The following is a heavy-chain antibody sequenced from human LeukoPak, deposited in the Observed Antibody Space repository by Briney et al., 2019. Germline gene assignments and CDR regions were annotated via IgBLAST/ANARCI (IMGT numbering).Heavy chain of an antibody. V-gene: IGHV4-59*01. CDR3: ARSLRAAASLYYYYMDV. J-gene: IGHJ6*03. CDR1: GASISSYY. CDR2: IYYSGST. Sequence: SETLSLTCTVSGASISSYYWSWIRQPPGKGLEWIGYIYYSGSTNYNPSLKSRVTISVDTSKNQFSLKLSSVTAADTAVYYCARSLRAAASLYYYYMDVWGKGTTVTVSS. D-gene: IGHD3-16*02.